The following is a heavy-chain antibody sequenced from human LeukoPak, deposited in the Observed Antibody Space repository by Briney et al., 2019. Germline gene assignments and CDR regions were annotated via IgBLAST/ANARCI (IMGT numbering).Heavy chain of an antibody. Sequence: GGSLRLSCAASEFTFSNYWMSWIRQAPGKGLEWVSYISSSGSTIYYADSVKGRFTISRDNAKNSLYLQMNSLRAEDTAVYYCARDAIFGVVIRAMDVWGKGTTVTVSS. CDR1: EFTFSNYW. J-gene: IGHJ6*03. CDR3: ARDAIFGVVIRAMDV. V-gene: IGHV3-11*01. D-gene: IGHD3-3*01. CDR2: ISSSGSTI.